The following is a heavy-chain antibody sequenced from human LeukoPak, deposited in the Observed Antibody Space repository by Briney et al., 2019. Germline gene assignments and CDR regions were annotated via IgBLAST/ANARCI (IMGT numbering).Heavy chain of an antibody. Sequence: PGGSLRLSCAASGFTFSSYWMHWVRQAPGKGLGWVSRINSDGSGTTYADSVKGRFTISRDNAKNTLYLQMNSLRAEDTAVYYCARTAYDSSAYYDYWGQGILVTVSS. V-gene: IGHV3-74*01. J-gene: IGHJ4*02. CDR2: INSDGSGT. CDR3: ARTAYDSSAYYDY. D-gene: IGHD3-22*01. CDR1: GFTFSSYW.